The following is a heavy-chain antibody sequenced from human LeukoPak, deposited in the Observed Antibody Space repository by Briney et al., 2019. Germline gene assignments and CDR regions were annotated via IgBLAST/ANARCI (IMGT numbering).Heavy chain of an antibody. D-gene: IGHD6-13*01. CDR2: IYYSGCT. CDR3: ARTTEAHSWRTRYYDYYMDV. J-gene: IGHJ6*03. V-gene: IGHV4-59*01. CDR1: GGFISSYY. Sequence: SETLSLTCTLSGGFISSYYWSWIRQPSGKGLECIGYIYYSGCTNYNPSLKSRVTIPVDTSKNQLSLELSSVTAADTAVYYCARTTEAHSWRTRYYDYYMDVWGKGTTVTVSS.